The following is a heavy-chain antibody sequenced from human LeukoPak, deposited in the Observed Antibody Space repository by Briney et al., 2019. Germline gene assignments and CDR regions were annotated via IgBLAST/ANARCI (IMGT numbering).Heavy chain of an antibody. Sequence: ASVKVSCKASGGTFSSYAISWVRQAPGQGLEWMGGIIPIFGTANYAQKFQGRVTITTDESTSTAYMELSSLRSEDTAVYYCARHRFGVDHPYYYYYYMDVWGKGTTVTVSS. V-gene: IGHV1-69*05. CDR1: GGTFSSYA. CDR2: IIPIFGTA. CDR3: ARHRFGVDHPYYYYYYMDV. D-gene: IGHD3-3*01. J-gene: IGHJ6*03.